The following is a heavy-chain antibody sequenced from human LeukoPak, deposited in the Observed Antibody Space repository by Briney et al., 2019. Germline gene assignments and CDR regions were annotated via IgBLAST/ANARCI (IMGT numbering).Heavy chain of an antibody. V-gene: IGHV4-59*01. Sequence: SETLSLTCTVSGGSISSYYWSWIRQPPGKGLEWIGYIYYSGSTTYNPSLKSRVTISVDTSKNQFSLKLSSVTAADTAVYYCARALSGSYYSPFDYWGQGTLVTVSS. J-gene: IGHJ4*02. CDR1: GGSISSYY. CDR3: ARALSGSYYSPFDY. D-gene: IGHD1-26*01. CDR2: IYYSGST.